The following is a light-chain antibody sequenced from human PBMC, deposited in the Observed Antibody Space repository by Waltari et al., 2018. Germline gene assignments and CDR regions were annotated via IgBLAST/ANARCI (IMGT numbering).Light chain of an antibody. CDR3: HQTSGLPRT. Sequence: CRASQTIGSNLHGYQQKPDWPPKLIIKYVSQSISGVPSRFSGSGSGTGFTLTINSLEPEDAATYYCHQTSGLPRTFGQGTQLEIK. J-gene: IGKJ2*02. CDR1: QTIGSN. V-gene: IGKV6-21*02. CDR2: YVS.